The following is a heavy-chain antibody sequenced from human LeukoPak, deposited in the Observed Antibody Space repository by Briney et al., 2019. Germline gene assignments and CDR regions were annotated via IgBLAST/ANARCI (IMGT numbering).Heavy chain of an antibody. J-gene: IGHJ5*02. D-gene: IGHD6-13*01. Sequence: GGSLRLSCAASGFTFSSYAMHWVRQAPGKGLEWVAVISYDGSNKYYADSVKGRFTISRDNSKNTLYLQMNSLRAEDTAVYYCARCLDSSSYCRWFDPWGQGTLVTVSS. V-gene: IGHV3-30-3*01. CDR2: ISYDGSNK. CDR3: ARCLDSSSYCRWFDP. CDR1: GFTFSSYA.